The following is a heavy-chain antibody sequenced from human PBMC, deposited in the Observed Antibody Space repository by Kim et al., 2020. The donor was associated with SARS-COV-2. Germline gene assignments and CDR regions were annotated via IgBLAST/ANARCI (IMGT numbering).Heavy chain of an antibody. CDR3: ARDPSGPRLLLWFSPPGAFDI. Sequence: ASVKVSCKASGYTFTSYGISWVRQAPGQGLEWMGWISAYNGNTNYAQKLQGRVTMTTDTSTSTAYMELRSLRSDDTAVYYCARDPSGPRLLLWFSPPGAFDIWGQGTMVTVSS. CDR2: ISAYNGNT. V-gene: IGHV1-18*04. CDR1: GYTFTSYG. J-gene: IGHJ3*02. D-gene: IGHD3-10*01.